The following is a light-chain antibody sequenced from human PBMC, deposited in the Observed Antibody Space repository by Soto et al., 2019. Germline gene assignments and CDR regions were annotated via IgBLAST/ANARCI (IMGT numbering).Light chain of an antibody. CDR2: KVS. CDR3: MQGTHSPVT. Sequence: DVVMTQSPLSLPVALGQPASISCRSSHSLAYSDGNTYLNWFQQRPGQSPRRLISKVSNRDSGVPDRFSGSGSGTDFTLEISRVEADDVGVYYCMQGTHSPVTFGQGTKLEIK. CDR1: HSLAYSDGNTY. V-gene: IGKV2-30*01. J-gene: IGKJ2*01.